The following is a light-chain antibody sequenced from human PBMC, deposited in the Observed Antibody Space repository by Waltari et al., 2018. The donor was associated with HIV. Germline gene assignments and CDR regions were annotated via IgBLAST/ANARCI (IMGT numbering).Light chain of an antibody. V-gene: IGLV2-11*01. J-gene: IGLJ1*01. CDR3: CSHAGNFIFA. CDR1: SSYVATF. CDR2: NVN. Sequence: QSALTQPHSVSGSPGQSLTISCTGTSSYVATFVSWYQQHPGKAPQVIIYNVNNRPSGVPDRFSGSNSGNTAFLTISGLQAEDEAEYHCCSHAGNFIFAFGTGTKVTVL.